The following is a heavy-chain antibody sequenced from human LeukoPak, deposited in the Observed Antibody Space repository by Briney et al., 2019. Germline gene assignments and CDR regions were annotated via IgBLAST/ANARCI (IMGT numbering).Heavy chain of an antibody. D-gene: IGHD2-2*01. CDR2: ISAYNGNT. CDR3: ARTLGYCSSTSCQAFDI. J-gene: IGHJ3*02. CDR1: GYTFTSYG. Sequence: ASVKVSCKASGYTFTSYGISWVRQAPGQGLEWMGWISAYNGNTNYAQKLQGRVTMTTDTSTSTAYMELRSLRSDDTAVYYCARTLGYCSSTSCQAFDIWGQGTMVTVSS. V-gene: IGHV1-18*01.